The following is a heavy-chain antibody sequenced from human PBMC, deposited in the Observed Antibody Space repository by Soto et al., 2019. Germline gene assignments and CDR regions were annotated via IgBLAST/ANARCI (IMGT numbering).Heavy chain of an antibody. CDR3: AKDTLQSTNWYEYFDH. Sequence: GGSLRRTCVASGFTFINYAMSWIRQAPGKGLEWVSAISGDAANIYYADSVKGRFTISRDNSKNTLYLQMNSLRAEDTAIYYCAKDTLQSTNWYEYFDHWGQGTLVTVSS. D-gene: IGHD6-13*01. J-gene: IGHJ4*02. CDR2: ISGDAANI. V-gene: IGHV3-23*01. CDR1: GFTFINYA.